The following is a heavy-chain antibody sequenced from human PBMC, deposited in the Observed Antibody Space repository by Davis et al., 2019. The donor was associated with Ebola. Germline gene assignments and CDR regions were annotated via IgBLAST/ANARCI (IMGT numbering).Heavy chain of an antibody. CDR3: ARSIRFLEWLPSYGKDV. D-gene: IGHD3-3*01. V-gene: IGHV3-30-3*01. Sequence: PGGSLRLSCAASGFTFSSYAMHWVRQAPGKGLEWVAVISYDGSNKYYADSVKGRFTISRDNSKNTLYLQMNSLRAEDTAVYYCARSIRFLEWLPSYGKDVWGQGTTVTVSS. J-gene: IGHJ6*02. CDR1: GFTFSSYA. CDR2: ISYDGSNK.